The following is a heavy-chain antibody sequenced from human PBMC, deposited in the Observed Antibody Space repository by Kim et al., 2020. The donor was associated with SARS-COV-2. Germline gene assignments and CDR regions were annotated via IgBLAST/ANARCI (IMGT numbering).Heavy chain of an antibody. D-gene: IGHD1-26*01. CDR1: GFTFSSYG. CDR3: AKGLKGVNWEAAGY. CDR2: ISYDGSNK. Sequence: GGSLILSCAASGFTFSSYGMHWVRQAPGKGLEWVAVISYDGSNKYYADSVKGRFTISRDNSKNTLYLQMNSLRAEDTAVYYCAKGLKGVNWEAAGYWGQGTLVTVSS. V-gene: IGHV3-30*18. J-gene: IGHJ4*02.